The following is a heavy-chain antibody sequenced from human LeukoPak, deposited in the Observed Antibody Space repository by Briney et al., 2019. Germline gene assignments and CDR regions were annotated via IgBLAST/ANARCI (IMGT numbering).Heavy chain of an antibody. CDR1: GLTVSKSW. Sequence: PGGSLRLSCAASGLTVSKSWMSWVRQAPGKGLEWVALINPDGSAKNYVDAVKGRFSVSRDSAENSLYLQMNSLRAEDTAVYYCARDPGYGALDYWGQGTLVTVSS. V-gene: IGHV3-7*01. D-gene: IGHD3-16*01. J-gene: IGHJ4*02. CDR2: INPDGSAK. CDR3: ARDPGYGALDY.